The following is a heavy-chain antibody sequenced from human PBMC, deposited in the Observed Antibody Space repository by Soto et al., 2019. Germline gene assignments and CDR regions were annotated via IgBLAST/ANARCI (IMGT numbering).Heavy chain of an antibody. CDR3: AGKVWYFDL. J-gene: IGHJ2*01. V-gene: IGHV3-30*03. CDR2: ISYDGSNK. Sequence: QVQLVASGGGAVQPGRSLRLSCAASGFTFSSYGMHWVRQAPGKGLEWVADISYDGSNKYYADSVKGRFTISSDNSKNTLYLQMTSLRAEDPAVYYWAGKVWYFDLWGRGTLVTVSS. CDR1: GFTFSSYG.